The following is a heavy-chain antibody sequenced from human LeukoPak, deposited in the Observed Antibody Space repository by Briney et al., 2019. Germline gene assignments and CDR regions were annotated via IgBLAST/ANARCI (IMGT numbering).Heavy chain of an antibody. Sequence: GGSLRLSCAASGFTFSSYVMGWVRQAPGKGLEWVSDISGSGGSTYYADSVKGRFTISRDNSKNTLYLQMNSLRAEDMAVYYCAKDLDYYDSSGYYRLFDYWGQGTLVTVSS. V-gene: IGHV3-23*01. J-gene: IGHJ4*02. D-gene: IGHD3-22*01. CDR3: AKDLDYYDSSGYYRLFDY. CDR1: GFTFSSYV. CDR2: ISGSGGST.